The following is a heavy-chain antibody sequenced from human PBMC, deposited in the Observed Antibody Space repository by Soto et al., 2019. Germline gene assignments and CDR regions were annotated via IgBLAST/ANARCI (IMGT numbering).Heavy chain of an antibody. J-gene: IGHJ4*01. Sequence: GGSLRLSCAASGFTFNSYAMNWVRQAPGKGLAWVSAIGTDGNTYYANSVKGRFTISRDNSRTTLYLQMNSLRVEDTALYYCVRKYPGTRPFDYWGQGTLVTVS. D-gene: IGHD2-2*01. CDR2: IGTDGNT. V-gene: IGHV3-23*01. CDR3: VRKYPGTRPFDY. CDR1: GFTFNSYA.